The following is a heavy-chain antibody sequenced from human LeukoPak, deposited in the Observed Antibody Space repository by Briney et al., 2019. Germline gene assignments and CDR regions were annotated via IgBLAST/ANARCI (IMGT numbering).Heavy chain of an antibody. CDR1: GYTFTVHH. V-gene: IGHV1-2*06. D-gene: IGHD2-15*01. CDR3: VRGGGRYCLDF. J-gene: IGHJ4*02. CDR2: INPYNGDT. Sequence: GASVKVSCQISGYTFTVHHIHWVRQAPGQGLEWMGRINPYNGDTRYAQNFQGRFTMTTDTSISTVFMDLRGLTSDDTAVFYCVRGGGRYCLDFWGQGTPVTVSS.